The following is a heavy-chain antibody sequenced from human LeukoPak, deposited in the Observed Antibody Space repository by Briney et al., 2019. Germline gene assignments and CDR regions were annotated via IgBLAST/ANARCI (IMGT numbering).Heavy chain of an antibody. D-gene: IGHD2-15*01. CDR1: GGSFSDYY. CDR2: INHSGGT. CDR3: ETSSSATIDYFYDYIDV. J-gene: IGHJ6*03. V-gene: IGHV4-34*01. Sequence: SETLSLTCAVYGGSFSDYYWSWVRQSPGKGLEWIGEINHSGGTNYNPSLKSRVAISVDTSKNQFSLKINSVTAADTAVYYCETSSSATIDYFYDYIDVWGKGTTVTVSS.